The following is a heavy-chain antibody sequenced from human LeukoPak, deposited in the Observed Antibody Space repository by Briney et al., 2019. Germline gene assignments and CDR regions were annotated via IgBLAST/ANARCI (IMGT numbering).Heavy chain of an antibody. CDR1: GFTFSSYG. J-gene: IGHJ6*02. Sequence: GGSMRLSCAASGFTFSSYGMHWVRQAPGKGLEWVAVISYDGSNKYYADSVKGRFTISRDNSKNTLYLQMSSLRAEDTAVYYCAKDALYCSSTSCYRLYYYYGMDVWGQGTTVTVSS. D-gene: IGHD2-2*01. V-gene: IGHV3-30*18. CDR3: AKDALYCSSTSCYRLYYYYGMDV. CDR2: ISYDGSNK.